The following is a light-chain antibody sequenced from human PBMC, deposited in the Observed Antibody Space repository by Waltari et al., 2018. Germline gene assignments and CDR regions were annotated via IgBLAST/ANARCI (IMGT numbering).Light chain of an antibody. CDR3: GSWDSSLGIGV. CDR1: PPNIGNNY. J-gene: IGLJ3*02. V-gene: IGLV1-51*01. CDR2: EDN. Sequence: QSVLTQAPSVSAAPGQTVTISCSGTPPNIGNNYVSWYQQLPGAAPKHVIYEDNRRPAGMPDRFSGSKSGASATLGITGLQTGDEADYYCGSWDSSLGIGVLGGGTRLTVL.